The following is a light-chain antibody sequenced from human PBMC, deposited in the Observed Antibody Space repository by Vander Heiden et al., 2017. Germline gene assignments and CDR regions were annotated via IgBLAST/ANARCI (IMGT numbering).Light chain of an antibody. CDR2: DAS. CDR1: QSVSSY. J-gene: IGKJ4*01. V-gene: IGKV3-11*02. Sequence: EIVLTQSPATLSLSPGERATLSCRASQSVSSYLAWYQQKPDQAPRLLIYDASNRATGVPARFSGSGSERDFTLTISSLEPEDFAIYYCQQRSNWPAAFGGGTMVEIK. CDR3: QQRSNWPAA.